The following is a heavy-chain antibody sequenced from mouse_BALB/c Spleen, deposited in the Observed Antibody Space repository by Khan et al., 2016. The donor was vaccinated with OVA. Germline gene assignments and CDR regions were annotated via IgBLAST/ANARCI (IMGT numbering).Heavy chain of an antibody. D-gene: IGHD1-2*01. CDR3: ASSYGYLGFAY. Sequence: EVQLVESGPGLVKPSQSLSLTCSVTDYSITSGYYWNWIRQFPGNKLEWMAYINYDGNINYNPSLKNRISITRDTSKNQFFLKLDSVTTEDTATYFCASSYGYLGFAYWGQGTLGTVSA. V-gene: IGHV3-6*02. CDR1: DYSITSGYY. J-gene: IGHJ3*01. CDR2: INYDGNI.